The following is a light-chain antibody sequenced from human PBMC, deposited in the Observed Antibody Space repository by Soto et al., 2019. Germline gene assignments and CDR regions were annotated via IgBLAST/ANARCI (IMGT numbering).Light chain of an antibody. CDR2: GAA. CDR3: QQYNNGPTYT. Sequence: EIVMTQSPATLSVSPGERATLSCRASQSMSSSLAWYQQKPGQAPRLLIYGAATRATGIPARYSGSGSGTEFTHTISSLQSEDFAVYYCQQYNNGPTYTFGQGTKLEIK. V-gene: IGKV3-15*01. J-gene: IGKJ2*01. CDR1: QSMSSS.